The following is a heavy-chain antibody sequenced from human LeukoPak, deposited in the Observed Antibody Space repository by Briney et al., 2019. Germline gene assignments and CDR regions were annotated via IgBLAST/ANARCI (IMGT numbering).Heavy chain of an antibody. D-gene: IGHD3-10*01. CDR3: ARDSYGSGSLGNTFDY. CDR1: GYTFTSYA. V-gene: IGHV1-3*01. Sequence: ASVKVSCKASGYTFTSYAMHWVRQAPGQRLEWMGWINAGNGNTKYSQKFQGRVTITRDTSASTAYMELSSLRSEDTAVYYCARDSYGSGSLGNTFDYWGQGTPVTVSS. CDR2: INAGNGNT. J-gene: IGHJ4*02.